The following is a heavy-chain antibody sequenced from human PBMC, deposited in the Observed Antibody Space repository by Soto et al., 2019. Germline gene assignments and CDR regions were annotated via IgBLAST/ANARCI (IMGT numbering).Heavy chain of an antibody. Sequence: GESLKISCKGSGYSFTKYWISWVRQMPGKGLEWMGRIDPSDSYINYSPSFQGHVTISADKSIDTAYLQWSSLRASDTAIYYCARHYICRGGDCYYYGMDVWGQGTTVTVSS. J-gene: IGHJ6*02. V-gene: IGHV5-10-1*01. CDR3: ARHYICRGGDCYYYGMDV. CDR1: GYSFTKYW. D-gene: IGHD3-16*01. CDR2: IDPSDSYI.